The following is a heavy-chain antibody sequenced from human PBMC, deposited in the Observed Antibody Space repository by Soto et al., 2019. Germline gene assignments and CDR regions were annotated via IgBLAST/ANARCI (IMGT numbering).Heavy chain of an antibody. V-gene: IGHV4-59*01. J-gene: IGHJ4*02. CDR3: ARNWLHLGELSLYFDY. CDR2: IYYSGST. Sequence: SETLSLTCTVSGGSISSYYWSWIRQPPGKGLEWIGYIYYSGSTNYNPSLKSRVTISVDTSKNQFSLKLSSVTAADTSVYYCARNWLHLGELSLYFDYWGQGTLVTVSS. D-gene: IGHD3-16*02. CDR1: GGSISSYY.